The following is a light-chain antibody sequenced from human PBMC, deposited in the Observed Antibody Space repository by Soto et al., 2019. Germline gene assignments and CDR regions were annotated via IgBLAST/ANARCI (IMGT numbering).Light chain of an antibody. CDR2: AAS. CDR3: QQIYSAPLT. Sequence: DIQMTQSPSTLSASLGDRVTITCRASQSISSWLAWYRQKPGKAPKLLIYAASSLQSGVPSRFSGSGSETEFTLSISSLQPEDFATYFCQQIYSAPLTFGGGTKVDIK. J-gene: IGKJ4*01. V-gene: IGKV1-39*01. CDR1: QSISSW.